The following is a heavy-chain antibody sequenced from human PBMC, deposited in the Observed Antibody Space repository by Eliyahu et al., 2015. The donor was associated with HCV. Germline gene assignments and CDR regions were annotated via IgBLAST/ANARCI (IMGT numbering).Heavy chain of an antibody. CDR2: INWNGGST. CDR1: GFXFDDYG. CDR3: ARVSIAAAGTTHYWYFDL. D-gene: IGHD6-13*01. V-gene: IGHV3-20*01. J-gene: IGHJ2*01. Sequence: EVQLVESGGGVVRPGGSLRLSCAASGFXFDDYGXSXVRQAPGKGLEWVSGINWNGGSTGYADSVKGRFTISRDNAKNSLYLQMNSLRAEDTALYHCARVSIAAAGTTHYWYFDLWGRGTLVTVSS.